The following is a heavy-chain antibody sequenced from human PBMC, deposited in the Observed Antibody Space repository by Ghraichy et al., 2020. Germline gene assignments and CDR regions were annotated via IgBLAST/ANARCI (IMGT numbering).Heavy chain of an antibody. D-gene: IGHD3-10*02. V-gene: IGHV3-23*01. CDR2: IDNRGGNI. J-gene: IGHJ1*01. Sequence: GGSLRLSCVASGFTFSSFTMRWVRQAPGKGLEWVSVIDNRGGNIHYADSVKGRFTVSRDNSRNTLYLQMISLRVEDTAIYYCATYTQVGGYVEHWGQGSLVTVSS. CDR3: ATYTQVGGYVEH. CDR1: GFTFSSFT.